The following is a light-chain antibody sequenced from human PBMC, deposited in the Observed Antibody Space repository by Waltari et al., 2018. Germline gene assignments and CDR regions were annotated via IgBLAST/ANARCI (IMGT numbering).Light chain of an antibody. J-gene: IGKJ1*01. Sequence: DIVMTQTPLSLPVTPGEPASISCRSSQSLLHSNGNTYLHWYLQKPGQSPRLLIYKVTNRESGVPDRLSGRESGTDFTLKISRVEPEDVGVYYCMQSTKDPRTFGQGTKVEIK. CDR2: KVT. CDR1: QSLLHSNGNTY. CDR3: MQSTKDPRT. V-gene: IGKV2D-29*02.